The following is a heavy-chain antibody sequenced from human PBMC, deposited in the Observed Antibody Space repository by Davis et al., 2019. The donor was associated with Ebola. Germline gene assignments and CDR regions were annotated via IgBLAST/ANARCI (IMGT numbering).Heavy chain of an antibody. Sequence: MPSETLSLTCTVAGGSISTFYWSWIQQPPGKGLEWIGYVHYSGSTNYNPSLNSRVTISVDTSNNRFSLNLKSVTAADTAVYYCAGGHRERLSVWSRIPHYSYYMDVWGKGTTVTVSS. CDR2: VHYSGST. D-gene: IGHD3-3*01. CDR3: AGGHRERLSVWSRIPHYSYYMDV. V-gene: IGHV4-59*01. CDR1: GGSISTFY. J-gene: IGHJ6*03.